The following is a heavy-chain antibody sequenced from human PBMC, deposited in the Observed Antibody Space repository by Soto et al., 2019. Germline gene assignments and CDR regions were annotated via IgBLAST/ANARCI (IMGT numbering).Heavy chain of an antibody. J-gene: IGHJ4*02. CDR2: ISYDGSNK. Sequence: QVQLVESGGGVVQPGRSLRLSCAASGFTFSSYAMHWVRQAPGKGLEWVAVISYDGSNKYYADSVKGRFTISRDNSKNTLYLQMNSLRAEDTAVYYCAKSRPVYSSSSSYFDYWGQGTLVTVSS. D-gene: IGHD6-6*01. V-gene: IGHV3-30-3*02. CDR1: GFTFSSYA. CDR3: AKSRPVYSSSSSYFDY.